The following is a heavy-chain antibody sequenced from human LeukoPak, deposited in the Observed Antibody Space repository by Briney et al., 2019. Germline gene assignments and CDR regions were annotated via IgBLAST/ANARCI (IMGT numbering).Heavy chain of an antibody. D-gene: IGHD3-3*02. Sequence: SETLSLTCTVSGGSISSYYWSWIRQPPGKGLEWIGYIYYSGSTNYNPSLKSRVTISVDTSKNQFSLKLSSVTAADTAVYYWARGLLVHWFDPWGQGTLVTVSS. CDR1: GGSISSYY. CDR3: ARGLLVHWFDP. CDR2: IYYSGST. V-gene: IGHV4-59*01. J-gene: IGHJ5*02.